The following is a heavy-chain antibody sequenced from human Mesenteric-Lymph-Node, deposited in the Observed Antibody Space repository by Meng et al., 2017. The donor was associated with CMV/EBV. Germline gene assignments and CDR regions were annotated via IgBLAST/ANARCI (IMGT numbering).Heavy chain of an antibody. Sequence: QLHLQESGPGLVKPSGTLSLTCTVAGGSIRSSSYYWGWIRQPPGKGLEWIGSIYYSGSTYYNPSLKSRVTISVDTSKNQFSLKLSSVTAADTAVYYCARPHYYGSGSSPWFDPWGQGTLVTVSS. J-gene: IGHJ5*02. V-gene: IGHV4-39*01. CDR3: ARPHYYGSGSSPWFDP. CDR2: IYYSGST. CDR1: GGSIRSSSYY. D-gene: IGHD3-10*01.